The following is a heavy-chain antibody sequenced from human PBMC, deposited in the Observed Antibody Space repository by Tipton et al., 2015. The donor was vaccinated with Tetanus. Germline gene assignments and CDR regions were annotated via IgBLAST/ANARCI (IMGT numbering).Heavy chain of an antibody. CDR1: EFTFSSYW. D-gene: IGHD6-19*01. Sequence: SLRLSCAASEFTFSSYWMSWVRQAPGKGLEWVANIKQDGSEKYYVDSVKGRFTISRDNAKNSLYLQMNSLRAEDTAVYYCAREDPIAVAGKTYYYMDVWGKGTTVTVSS. V-gene: IGHV3-7*01. CDR3: AREDPIAVAGKTYYYMDV. CDR2: IKQDGSEK. J-gene: IGHJ6*03.